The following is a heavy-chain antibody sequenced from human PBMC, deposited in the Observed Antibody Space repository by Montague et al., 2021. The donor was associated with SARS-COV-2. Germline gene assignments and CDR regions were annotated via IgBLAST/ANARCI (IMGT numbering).Heavy chain of an antibody. CDR3: ARGGSWLYYFDY. D-gene: IGHD6-13*01. CDR2: TYYRSKWYN. CDR1: GDSVSGNSAA. Sequence: CAISGDSVSGNSAAWNWIRQSPSRGLEWLGRTYYRSKWYNDYAVXVKSRITINPDTSKNQFSLQLNSVTPEDTAVYYCARGGSWLYYFDYWGQGTLVTVSS. J-gene: IGHJ4*02. V-gene: IGHV6-1*01.